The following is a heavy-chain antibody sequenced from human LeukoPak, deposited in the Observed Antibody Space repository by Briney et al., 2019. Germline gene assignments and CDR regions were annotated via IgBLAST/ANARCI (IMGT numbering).Heavy chain of an antibody. CDR2: ISSNGGST. Sequence: SLRHSFSGCGLSWSSDAMQWVGEAPGKGLEYVSAISSNGGSTYYADSVKGRFTISRDNSKNTLYLQMSSLRAEDTAVYYCVKDRYSSGWYGYFDLWGRGTLVTVSS. CDR3: VKDRYSSGWYGYFDL. V-gene: IGHV3-64D*06. J-gene: IGHJ2*01. CDR1: GLSWSSDA. D-gene: IGHD6-19*01.